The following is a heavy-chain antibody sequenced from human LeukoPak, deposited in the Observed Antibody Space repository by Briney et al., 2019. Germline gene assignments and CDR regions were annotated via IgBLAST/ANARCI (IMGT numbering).Heavy chain of an antibody. Sequence: SEALSLTCAVFGGSFSDYYWSWIRQPPGKGLEWIGEINHSGITNYNPSLKSRVTISADTSKNQFSLKLSSVTAADTSVYYCASDTVAGTGWGQGTLVTVSS. D-gene: IGHD6-19*01. J-gene: IGHJ4*02. CDR3: ASDTVAGTG. CDR1: GGSFSDYY. V-gene: IGHV4-34*01. CDR2: INHSGIT.